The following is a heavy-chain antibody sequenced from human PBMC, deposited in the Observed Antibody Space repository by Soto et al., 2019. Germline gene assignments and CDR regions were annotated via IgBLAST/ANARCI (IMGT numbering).Heavy chain of an antibody. CDR1: GFTFSSYG. V-gene: IGHV3-30*18. D-gene: IGHD6-19*01. CDR2: ISYDGSNK. Sequence: QVQLVESGGGVVQPGRSLRLSCAASGFTFSSYGMHWVRQAPGKGLEWVAVISYDGSNKYYADSVKGRFTISRDNSKNTLYLQMNSLRAEDTAVYYCAKDARIAVAGFDYWGQGTLVTVSS. CDR3: AKDARIAVAGFDY. J-gene: IGHJ4*02.